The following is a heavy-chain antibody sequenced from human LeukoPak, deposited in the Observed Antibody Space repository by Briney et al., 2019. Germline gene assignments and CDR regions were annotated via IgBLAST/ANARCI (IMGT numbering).Heavy chain of an antibody. CDR3: ARGALDCSSTSCRPYYFDY. D-gene: IGHD2-2*01. V-gene: IGHV4-31*03. CDR1: GGSISSGGYY. CDR2: IYYSGST. J-gene: IGHJ4*02. Sequence: SQTLSLTCTVSGGSISSGGYYWSWIRQHPGQGLEWIGYIYYSGSTYYNPSLKSRVTISVDTSKNQFSLKLSSVTAADRAVYYCARGALDCSSTSCRPYYFDYWGQGTLVTVSS.